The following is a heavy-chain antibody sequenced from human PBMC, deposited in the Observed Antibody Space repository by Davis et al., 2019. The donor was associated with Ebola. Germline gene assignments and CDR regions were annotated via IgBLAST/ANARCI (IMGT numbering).Heavy chain of an antibody. V-gene: IGHV1-69*04. CDR3: ARVNSWYGSGQFDY. J-gene: IGHJ4*02. D-gene: IGHD6-13*01. Sequence: AASVKVSCKASGGTFSSYAISWVRQAPGQGLEWLGRTIPILGIANYAQKFQGRVTITADESTSTAYMELSSLRSEDTAVYYCARVNSWYGSGQFDYWGQGTLVTVSS. CDR2: TIPILGIA. CDR1: GGTFSSYA.